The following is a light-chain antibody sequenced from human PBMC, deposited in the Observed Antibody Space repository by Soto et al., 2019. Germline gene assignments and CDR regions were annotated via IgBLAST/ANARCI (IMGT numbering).Light chain of an antibody. CDR2: AAS. CDR3: QQLNSFPLT. V-gene: IGKV1-9*01. CDR1: QGISSY. J-gene: IGKJ4*01. Sequence: IQLTQSPSSLSASVGDRVTITCRASQGISSYLAWYHQIPGKAPKLLIYAASTLESGVPSRFSGSGSGTDFTLTISSLQPEDFATYYCQQLNSFPLTFGGGIKVEFK.